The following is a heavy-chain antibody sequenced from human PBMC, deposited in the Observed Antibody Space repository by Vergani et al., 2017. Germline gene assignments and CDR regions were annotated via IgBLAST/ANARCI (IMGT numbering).Heavy chain of an antibody. V-gene: IGHV3-23*04. J-gene: IGHJ6*03. CDR2: ISGSGGST. CDR3: AKEPVAVAGTLRNNYYYYYMDV. Sequence: EVQLVESGGGLVQPGGSLRLSCAASGFTFRSYAMSWVRQAPGKGLEWVSAISGSGGSTYYADSVNGRFTISRDHSKNPLYLQMNSLRAEYTAVYYCAKEPVAVAGTLRNNYYYYYMDVWGKGTTVTVAS. D-gene: IGHD6-19*01. CDR1: GFTFRSYA.